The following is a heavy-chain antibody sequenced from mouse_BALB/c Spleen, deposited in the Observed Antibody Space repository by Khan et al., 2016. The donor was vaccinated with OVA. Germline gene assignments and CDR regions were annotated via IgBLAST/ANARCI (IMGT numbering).Heavy chain of an antibody. CDR1: GYIFTSYW. Sequence: QIQLVQSGGDLVRPRASVKLSCKTSGYIFTSYWIHWVKQWSGQGLEWIARIYPGTGSIYYNENFKDKATLTADISSSTAFMQLGSLKSEDSAVYLCARGSGFGNCFDYWGQGTLVTVSA. CDR3: ARGSGFGNCFDY. V-gene: IGHV1S132*01. CDR2: IYPGTGSI. J-gene: IGHJ3*01. D-gene: IGHD2-1*01.